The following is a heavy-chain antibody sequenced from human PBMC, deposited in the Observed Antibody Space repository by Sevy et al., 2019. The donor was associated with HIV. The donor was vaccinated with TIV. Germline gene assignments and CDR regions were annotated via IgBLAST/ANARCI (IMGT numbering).Heavy chain of an antibody. CDR1: GFAFSSYW. J-gene: IGHJ3*02. D-gene: IGHD3-22*01. V-gene: IGHV3-74*01. Sequence: GSLRLSCAASGFAFSSYWMHWVRQTPGKGLVWVSRINSDGSSTSYAASVQGRFTISRDNAKNTLYLQMNSLRAEDTAVYYCARPYDSSGYYVSAFDIWGQGTMVTVSS. CDR2: INSDGSST. CDR3: ARPYDSSGYYVSAFDI.